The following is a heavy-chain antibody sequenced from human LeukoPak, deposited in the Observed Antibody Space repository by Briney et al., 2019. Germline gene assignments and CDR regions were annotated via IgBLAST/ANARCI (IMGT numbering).Heavy chain of an antibody. CDR2: IYYSGST. J-gene: IGHJ5*02. Sequence: SETLSLTCTVSGGSISSSSYYWGWIRQPPGKGLEWIGSIYYSGSTYYNPSLKSRVTISVDTSKNQFSLKLSSVTAADTAVYYCARIGPLGLVTTPAIDRNWFDPWGQGTLVIVSS. V-gene: IGHV4-39*07. CDR1: GGSISSSSYY. D-gene: IGHD3/OR15-3a*01. CDR3: ARIGPLGLVTTPAIDRNWFDP.